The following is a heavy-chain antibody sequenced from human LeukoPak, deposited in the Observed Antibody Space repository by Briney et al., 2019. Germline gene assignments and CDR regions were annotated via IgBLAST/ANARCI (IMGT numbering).Heavy chain of an antibody. J-gene: IGHJ6*02. D-gene: IGHD5-12*01. CDR3: TRAWRYGMDV. V-gene: IGHV3-74*01. CDR2: INSDGSNT. CDR1: GVTFSSYW. Sequence: GGSLRLSCAASGVTFSSYWMHWVRQAPGEGLVWVSRINSDGSNTTYADSVKGRFTISRDNAKNTLYLQMNSLRAEDTAVYSCTRAWRYGMDVWGQGTTVTVSS.